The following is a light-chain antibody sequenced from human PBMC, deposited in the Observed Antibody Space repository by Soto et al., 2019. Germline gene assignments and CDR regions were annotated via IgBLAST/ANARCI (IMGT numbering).Light chain of an antibody. CDR3: QQYDYSPPS. CDR2: DIS. V-gene: IGKV3-20*01. CDR1: QNISSTH. Sequence: EIVLTQAPGTLSLSPGERVTLSCRASQNISSTHLAWYQQKPGQAPRLLIYDISKRATGIPDRFSGSGSGTDFTLTISRLEPEDFAVYSCQQYDYSPPSFGGGTNVEIK. J-gene: IGKJ4*01.